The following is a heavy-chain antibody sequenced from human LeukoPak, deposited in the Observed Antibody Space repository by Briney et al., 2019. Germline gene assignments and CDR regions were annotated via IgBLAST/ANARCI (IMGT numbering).Heavy chain of an antibody. CDR3: ARVGLYGSGTLDY. CDR1: GGTFSSYA. D-gene: IGHD3-10*01. J-gene: IGHJ4*02. Sequence: ASVKVSCKASGGTFSSYAISWVRQAPGQGLEWMGRITPIFGTANYAQKFQGRVTITTDESTSTAYMELSSLRSEDTAVYYCARVGLYGSGTLDYWGQGTLVTVSS. CDR2: ITPIFGTA. V-gene: IGHV1-69*05.